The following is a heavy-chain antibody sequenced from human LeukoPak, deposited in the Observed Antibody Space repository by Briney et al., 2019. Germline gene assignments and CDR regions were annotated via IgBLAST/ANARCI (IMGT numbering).Heavy chain of an antibody. Sequence: PGGSLRLSCAASGFTFSSHWMHWVRQAPGKGLVWVSRISPDGSTTKNADSVMGRFTISRDNARSTLFLQLNSLRAEDTAVYYCAREINKWFDPWGQGTLVTVSS. CDR3: AREINKWFDP. J-gene: IGHJ5*02. CDR2: ISPDGSTT. CDR1: GFTFSSHW. V-gene: IGHV3-74*03.